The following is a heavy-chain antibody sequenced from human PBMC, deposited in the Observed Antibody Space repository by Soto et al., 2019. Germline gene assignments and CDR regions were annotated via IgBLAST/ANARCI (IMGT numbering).Heavy chain of an antibody. CDR2: IWYDGSEK. CDR3: ARGSGIYHHGVFFDI. V-gene: IGHV3-33*01. D-gene: IGHD3-3*01. Sequence: PGGSLRLSCEASGFTFNNYGMHWVRQAPGKGLEWVAVIWYDGSEKYYVDSVKGRFTISRDNPKNTLYLQMNSLGAEDTAMYYCARGSGIYHHGVFFDIWGQGTMVTVSS. J-gene: IGHJ3*02. CDR1: GFTFNNYG.